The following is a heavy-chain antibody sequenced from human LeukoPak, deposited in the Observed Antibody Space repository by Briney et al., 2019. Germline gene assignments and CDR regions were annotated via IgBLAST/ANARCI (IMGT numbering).Heavy chain of an antibody. V-gene: IGHV3-23*01. CDR1: GFTFSSYA. CDR3: AKDSIRGSLECFQH. Sequence: GGSLRLSCAASGFTFSSYAMSWVRQAPGKGLEWVSGISESGDTKYYADSVKGRFTVSRDNFKNTLYLQMHSLRAADTAIYYCAKDSIRGSLECFQHWGQGTLVTVSS. CDR2: ISESGDTK. D-gene: IGHD3-10*01. J-gene: IGHJ1*01.